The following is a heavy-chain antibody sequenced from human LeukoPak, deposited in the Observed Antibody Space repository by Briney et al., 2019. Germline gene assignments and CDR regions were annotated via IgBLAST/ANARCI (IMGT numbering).Heavy chain of an antibody. D-gene: IGHD4-23*01. CDR2: INPNSGGT. CDR1: GYTFTGYY. CDR3: ARGHTTVVTPSDYRYFDY. J-gene: IGHJ4*02. V-gene: IGHV1-2*04. Sequence: ASVKVSCKASGYTFTGYYMHWVRQAPGQGLEWMGWINPNSGGTNYAQKFQGWVTMTRDTSISTAYMELSRLRSDDTAVYYCARGHTTVVTPSDYRYFDYWGQGTLVTVSS.